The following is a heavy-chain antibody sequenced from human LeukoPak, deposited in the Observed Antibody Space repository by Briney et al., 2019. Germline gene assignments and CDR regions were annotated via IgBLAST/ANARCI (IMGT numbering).Heavy chain of an antibody. CDR1: GGSISSSSYY. CDR2: IYYSGST. Sequence: SDTLSLICTVWGGSISSSSYYWRWGRQPPGKGLEWIGRIYYSGSTYYNPSLTSRVTISVDTSKNQFSLKLSSVTAADTAVYYCARGLIGYCSGCSCASFDYWGQGTLVTVSS. D-gene: IGHD2-15*01. CDR3: ARGLIGYCSGCSCASFDY. V-gene: IGHV4-39*07. J-gene: IGHJ4*02.